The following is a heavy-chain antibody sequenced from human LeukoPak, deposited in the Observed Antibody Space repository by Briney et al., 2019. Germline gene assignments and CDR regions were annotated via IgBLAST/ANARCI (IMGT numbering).Heavy chain of an antibody. CDR1: GGSISSYY. J-gene: IGHJ4*02. Sequence: SETLSLTCTVSGGSISSYYWSWIRQPPGKGLEWIGYIYYSGSTNYNPSLKSRVTISVDTSKNQFSLKLSSVTAADTAVYYCARNDYWGQGTLVTVSS. V-gene: IGHV4-59*12. CDR2: IYYSGST. CDR3: ARNDY.